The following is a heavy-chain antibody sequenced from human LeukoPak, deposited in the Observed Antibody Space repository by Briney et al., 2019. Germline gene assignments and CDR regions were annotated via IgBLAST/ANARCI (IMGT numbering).Heavy chain of an antibody. V-gene: IGHV4-34*01. CDR1: GGSFSGYY. D-gene: IGHD1-1*01. J-gene: IGHJ5*02. Sequence: SETLSLTCAVYGGSFSGYYWSWIRQPPGKELEWIGEINHSGSTNYNPSLKSRVTISVDKSKNQFSLKLSSVTAADTAVCYCARDQTGLYNWFDPWGQGILVTVSS. CDR3: ARDQTGLYNWFDP. CDR2: INHSGST.